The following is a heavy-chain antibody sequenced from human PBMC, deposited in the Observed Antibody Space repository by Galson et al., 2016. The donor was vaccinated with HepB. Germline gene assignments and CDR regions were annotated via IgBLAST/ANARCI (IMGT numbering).Heavy chain of an antibody. V-gene: IGHV1-18*01. CDR3: ATYPSYGDYGGYYYGMDV. J-gene: IGHJ6*02. CDR2: ISAYNGNA. Sequence: SCKASGYSFTRYGITWVRQAPGQGLEWRGWISAYNGNANYAQKFQGRVTMTRDTSTSTAHMELRSLRYDDPAVYYCATYPSYGDYGGYYYGMDVWGQGTTVTVSS. D-gene: IGHD4-17*01. CDR1: GYSFTRYG.